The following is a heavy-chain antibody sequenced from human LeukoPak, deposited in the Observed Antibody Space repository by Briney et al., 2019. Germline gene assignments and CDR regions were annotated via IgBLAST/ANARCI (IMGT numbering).Heavy chain of an antibody. V-gene: IGHV3-64*05. Sequence: GGSLRLSCSASGFTFSNYAMHLVRQAPGRGLEYVSGINSNGGSTYYADSVKGRFTISRDNSKNTLYVQMSSLRAEDTAVYYCVKVPLRPYYFDYWGPGTLVTVSS. J-gene: IGHJ4*02. CDR1: GFTFSNYA. CDR3: VKVPLRPYYFDY. CDR2: INSNGGST.